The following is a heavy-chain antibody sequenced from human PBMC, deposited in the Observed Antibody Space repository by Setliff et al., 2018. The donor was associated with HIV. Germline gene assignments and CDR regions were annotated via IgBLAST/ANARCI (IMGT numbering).Heavy chain of an antibody. CDR3: ARDMDYSNPDY. CDR2: ISTYNGNT. J-gene: IGHJ4*02. Sequence: GASVKVSCKASGYGFTGYFIHWVRQAPGQGLEWMAWISTYNGNTNYAPQFQGRVSVTTDTATSTVHMELRSLRSDDTAMYYCARDMDYSNPDYWGQGTLVTVSS. D-gene: IGHD4-4*01. V-gene: IGHV1-18*04. CDR1: GYGFTGYF.